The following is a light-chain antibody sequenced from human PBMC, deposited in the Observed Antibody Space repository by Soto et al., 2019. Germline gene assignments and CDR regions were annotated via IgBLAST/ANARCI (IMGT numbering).Light chain of an antibody. J-gene: IGLJ1*01. Sequence: QSALTQPRSVSGCPGQSVTISCTGTSNDVGDYDYVSWYQQYPGKAPKLIIYDVNKRPSGVPDRFSGSKSGNTASLTISALQAEDEADYYCCSYAGGYTFVFGTGTKVTVL. CDR1: SNDVGDYDY. CDR2: DVN. V-gene: IGLV2-11*01. CDR3: CSYAGGYTFV.